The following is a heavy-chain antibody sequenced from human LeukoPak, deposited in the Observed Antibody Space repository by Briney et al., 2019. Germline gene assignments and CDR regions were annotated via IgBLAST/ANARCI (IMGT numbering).Heavy chain of an antibody. CDR2: ISGSGGST. CDR1: GFTFSSYA. Sequence: PGGSLRLSCAASGFTFSSYAMSWVRQAPGKGLEWVSAISGSGGSTYYADSVKGRFTISRDNSKNTLYLQMNSLRAEDTAVYYCAKDRPQWLADRAEYFQHWGQGTLVTVSS. D-gene: IGHD6-19*01. V-gene: IGHV3-23*01. J-gene: IGHJ1*01. CDR3: AKDRPQWLADRAEYFQH.